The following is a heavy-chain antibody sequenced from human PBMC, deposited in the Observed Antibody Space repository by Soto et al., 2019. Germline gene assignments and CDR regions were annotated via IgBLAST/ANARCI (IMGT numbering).Heavy chain of an antibody. Sequence: QVQLQESGPGLVKPSGTLSLTCAVSGGSISSSNWWSWVRQPPGKGLEWIGEIYHSGSTNYNPSLKSRVTISADKSKNQFSLKLSSVTAADTAVYYCARGPTGYSYGAYFDYWGQGTLVTVSS. CDR3: ARGPTGYSYGAYFDY. CDR2: IYHSGST. J-gene: IGHJ4*02. D-gene: IGHD5-18*01. V-gene: IGHV4-4*02. CDR1: GGSISSSNW.